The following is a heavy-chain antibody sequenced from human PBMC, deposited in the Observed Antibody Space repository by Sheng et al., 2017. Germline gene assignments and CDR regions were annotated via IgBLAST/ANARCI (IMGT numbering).Heavy chain of an antibody. D-gene: IGHD1-26*01. CDR3: ARGLSGSYWHEPVDY. V-gene: IGHV4-34*01. J-gene: IGHJ4*02. CDR1: GGSFSGYY. Sequence: QVQLQQWGAGLLKPSETLSLTCAVYGGSFSGYYWSWIRQPPGKGLEWIGEINHSGSTNYNPSLKSRVTISVDTSKNQFSLKLSSVTAADTAVYYCARGLSGSYWHEPVDYWGQGTLVTVSS. CDR2: INHSGST.